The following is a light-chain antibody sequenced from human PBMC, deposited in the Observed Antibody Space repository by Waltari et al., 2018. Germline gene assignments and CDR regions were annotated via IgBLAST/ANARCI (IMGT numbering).Light chain of an antibody. V-gene: IGLV4-69*01. CDR1: SGHSNYA. J-gene: IGLJ2*01. CDR2: VHSGGTQ. CDR3: QTWGTGVHVV. Sequence: QVVLTQSPSASASRGASVKLTCTLSSGHSNYAIAWHKQQPGKGPRFLRKVHSGGTQFKGDGIPDRFTGSSSGSERYLTISSLQSDDEADYYCQTWGTGVHVVFGGGTKLTVL.